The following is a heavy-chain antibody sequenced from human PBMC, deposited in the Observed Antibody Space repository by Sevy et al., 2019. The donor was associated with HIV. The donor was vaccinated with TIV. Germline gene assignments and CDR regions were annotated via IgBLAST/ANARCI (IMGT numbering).Heavy chain of an antibody. CDR3: AKNPRIAVAVNWFDP. D-gene: IGHD6-19*01. J-gene: IGHJ5*02. Sequence: GGSLRLSCAASGFTYSSYAMSWVRQAPWKGLEWVSAISGSGGSTYYADSVKGRFTISRDNSKNTLYLQMNSLRAEDTAVYYCAKNPRIAVAVNWFDPWGQGTLVTVSS. CDR1: GFTYSSYA. V-gene: IGHV3-23*01. CDR2: ISGSGGST.